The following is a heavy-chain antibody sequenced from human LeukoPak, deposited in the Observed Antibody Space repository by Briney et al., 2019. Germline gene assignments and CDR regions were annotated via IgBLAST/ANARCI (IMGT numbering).Heavy chain of an antibody. CDR1: GGTFSSYA. V-gene: IGHV1-69*13. Sequence: SVKVSCTASGGTFSSYAISRVRQAPGQGLEWMGGIIPIFGTANYAQKFQGRVTITADESTSTAYMELSSLRSEDTAVYYCARSLHSSSWYRADYWGQGTLVTVSS. D-gene: IGHD6-13*01. CDR3: ARSLHSSSWYRADY. J-gene: IGHJ4*02. CDR2: IIPIFGTA.